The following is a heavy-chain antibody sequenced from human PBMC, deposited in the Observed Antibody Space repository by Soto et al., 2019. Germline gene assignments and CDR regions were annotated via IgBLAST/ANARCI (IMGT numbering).Heavy chain of an antibody. V-gene: IGHV4-4*02. Sequence: SETLSLTCAVSGDSMTRSVWWTWVRQPPGKGLEWIGEVFHTGNTNYNPSLKSRVTMSVDKSTNEFSLKVTSVAAADTAIYYCARKAWVRFDYWGQGALVTVSS. J-gene: IGHJ4*02. CDR2: VFHTGNT. D-gene: IGHD7-27*01. CDR1: GDSMTRSVW. CDR3: ARKAWVRFDY.